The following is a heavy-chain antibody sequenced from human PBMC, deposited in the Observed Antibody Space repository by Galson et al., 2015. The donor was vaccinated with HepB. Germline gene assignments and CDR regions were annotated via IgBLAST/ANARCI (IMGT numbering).Heavy chain of an antibody. Sequence: QSGAEVKKPGESLKISCKGSGYSFTSYWIGWVRQMPGKGLEWMGIIYPGDSDTRYSPSFQGQVTISADKSISTAYLQWSSLKASDTAMYYCARPLQSGKKYGDYVGAFDIWGQGTMVTVSS. V-gene: IGHV5-51*03. CDR1: GYSFTSYW. J-gene: IGHJ3*02. CDR2: IYPGDSDT. CDR3: ARPLQSGKKYGDYVGAFDI. D-gene: IGHD4-17*01.